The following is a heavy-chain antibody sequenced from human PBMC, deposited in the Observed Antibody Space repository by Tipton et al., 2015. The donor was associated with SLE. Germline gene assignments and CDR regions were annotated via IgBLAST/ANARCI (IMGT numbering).Heavy chain of an antibody. CDR3: ARDSSGWPSSDAFDI. J-gene: IGHJ3*02. Sequence: TLSLTCSVSGGSISSSSYYWGWIRQPPGKGLEWVGTVYYTGNTFYNPSLKSRVTISVDTSKNQFSLNLRSVTAADTAVYYCARDSSGWPSSDAFDIWGQGTMVTASS. D-gene: IGHD6-19*01. CDR2: VYYTGNT. CDR1: GGSISSSSYY. V-gene: IGHV4-39*07.